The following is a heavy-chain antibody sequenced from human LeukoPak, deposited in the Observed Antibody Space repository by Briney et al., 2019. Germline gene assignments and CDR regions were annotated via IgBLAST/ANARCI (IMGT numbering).Heavy chain of an antibody. V-gene: IGHV3-66*01. CDR3: ANSYNWNDGDY. J-gene: IGHJ4*02. CDR1: GFTVSTNY. D-gene: IGHD1-20*01. Sequence: PGGSLRLSCAASGFTVSTNYMTWVRQAPGKGLEWVSALYSGGSTYYADSVKGRFTISRDNSKNTLYLQMNSLRAEDTAVYYCANSYNWNDGDYWGQGTLVTVSS. CDR2: LYSGGST.